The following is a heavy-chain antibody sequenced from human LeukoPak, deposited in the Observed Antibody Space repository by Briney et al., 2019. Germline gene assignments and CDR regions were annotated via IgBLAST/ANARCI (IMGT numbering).Heavy chain of an antibody. CDR3: ARDRGYSYGYSHDAFDI. D-gene: IGHD5-18*01. CDR2: ISSSSSTI. J-gene: IGHJ3*02. Sequence: GGSLRLSCAASGFTFSSYSMNWVRQAPGKGLKWVSYISSSSSTIYYADSVKGRFTISRDNAKNSLYLQMNSLRAEDTAVYYCARDRGYSYGYSHDAFDIWGQGTMVTVSS. CDR1: GFTFSSYS. V-gene: IGHV3-48*01.